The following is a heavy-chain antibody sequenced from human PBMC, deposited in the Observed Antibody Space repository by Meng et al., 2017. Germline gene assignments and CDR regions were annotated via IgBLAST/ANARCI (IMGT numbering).Heavy chain of an antibody. CDR2: INHSGST. CDR3: ARRRGGSSDWFDP. D-gene: IGHD6-6*01. Sequence: GAGRLTPLGALSLTCAGFGGAFSGYYRSVNRQPPGKGLEWIGEINHSGSTNYNPSLKSRVTISVDTSKNQFSLKLSSVTAADTAVYYCARRRGGSSDWFDPWGQGTLVTVSS. J-gene: IGHJ5*02. V-gene: IGHV4-34*01. CDR1: GGAFSGYY.